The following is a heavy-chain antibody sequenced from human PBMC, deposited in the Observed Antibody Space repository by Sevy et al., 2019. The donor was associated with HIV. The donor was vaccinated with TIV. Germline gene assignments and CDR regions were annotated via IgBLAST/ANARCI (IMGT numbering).Heavy chain of an antibody. J-gene: IGHJ4*02. CDR1: GYTLIEFS. Sequence: ASVKVSCKVSGYTLIEFSMHWVRQAPGKGLEWMGGFDPEDGETIYAQGFQGRFTMTGDTSTDTAYMELSSLRSEDTGVYYCATGLPGEYVDCSSCYSDYFAYWGQGTLVTVSS. CDR2: FDPEDGET. V-gene: IGHV1-24*01. D-gene: IGHD2-15*01. CDR3: ATGLPGEYVDCSSCYSDYFAY.